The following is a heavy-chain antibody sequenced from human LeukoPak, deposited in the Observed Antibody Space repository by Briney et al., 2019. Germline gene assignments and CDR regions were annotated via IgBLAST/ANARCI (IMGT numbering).Heavy chain of an antibody. CDR2: ISYDGSNK. CDR1: GFTFGSYG. Sequence: PGGSLRLSCAASGFTFGSYGMHWVRQAPGKGLEWVAVISYDGSNKYYADSVKGRFTISRDNSKNTLYLQMNSLRAEDTAVYYCAKDVAAADPFEYFQHWGQGTLVTVSS. D-gene: IGHD6-13*01. CDR3: AKDVAAADPFEYFQH. V-gene: IGHV3-30*18. J-gene: IGHJ1*01.